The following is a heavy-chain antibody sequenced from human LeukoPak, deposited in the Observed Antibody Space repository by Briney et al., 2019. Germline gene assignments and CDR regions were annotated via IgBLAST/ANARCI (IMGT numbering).Heavy chain of an antibody. CDR3: ARVPSDYGDYVDAFDI. J-gene: IGHJ3*02. V-gene: IGHV4-30-4*01. Sequence: SETLSLTCTVSGCSISSGDYYWSWIRQPPGKGLEWIGYIYYSGSTYYNPSLKSRVTISVDTSKNQFSLKLSSVTAADTAVYYCARVPSDYGDYVDAFDIWGQGTMVTVSS. CDR2: IYYSGST. CDR1: GCSISSGDYY. D-gene: IGHD4-17*01.